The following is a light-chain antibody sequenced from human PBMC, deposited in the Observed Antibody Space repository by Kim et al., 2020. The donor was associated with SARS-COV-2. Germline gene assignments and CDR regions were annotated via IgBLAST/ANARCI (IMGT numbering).Light chain of an antibody. J-gene: IGKJ4*01. CDR2: DVS. CDR1: QSISRY. Sequence: DIQMTQSPSSLSASVGDRVTITCRASQSISRYLNWYQQRPGKAPKLLIYDVSSLQSGVPSRFSGSGSGTEFTLTISSLQPEDFATYFCQQSYTTLALTFGGGTKVDIK. V-gene: IGKV1-39*01. CDR3: QQSYTTLALT.